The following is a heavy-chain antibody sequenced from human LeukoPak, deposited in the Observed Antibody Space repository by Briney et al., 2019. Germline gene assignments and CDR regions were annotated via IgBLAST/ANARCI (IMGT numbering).Heavy chain of an antibody. J-gene: IGHJ4*02. CDR3: ARGRSPAAGGPFDY. V-gene: IGHV3-48*04. D-gene: IGHD6-13*01. Sequence: TGGSLRLSCAASGLTFSKYSMTWVRQAPGKGLEWVSYISSSSSTIYFPDSVKGRFTISRDNANNSLYLQINSLRAEDTAVYYCARGRSPAAGGPFDYWGQGTLVTVSS. CDR1: GLTFSKYS. CDR2: ISSSSSTI.